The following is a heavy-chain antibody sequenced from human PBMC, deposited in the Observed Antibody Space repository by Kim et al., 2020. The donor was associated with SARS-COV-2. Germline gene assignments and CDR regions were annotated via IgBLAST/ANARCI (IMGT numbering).Heavy chain of an antibody. CDR2: IKHDGTEK. J-gene: IGHJ6*02. D-gene: IGHD1-26*01. CDR1: GFTFSDFC. V-gene: IGHV3-7*01. CDR3: AKDRLIVNSGTYYYGMDV. Sequence: GGSLRLSCAASGFTFSDFCMSWVRQAPGKGLEWVAKIKHDGTEKYYVDSVKGRFTISRDNAKNSLYLQMISLRAEDSAVYYCAKDRLIVNSGTYYYGMDVWGQGTTVTVSS.